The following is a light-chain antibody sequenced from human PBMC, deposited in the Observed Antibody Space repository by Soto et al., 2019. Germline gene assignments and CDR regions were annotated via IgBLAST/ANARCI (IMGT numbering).Light chain of an antibody. CDR3: QQSYSHPT. Sequence: QLTQSPYSLSASVGDRVTITCRASQSIDIYLHWYQQKPGKAPKLLIYSASSSQRGVPSRFSGSGSGTDFTLTISSLQPEDSATYYCQQSYSHPTFGQGTKVEVK. CDR1: QSIDIY. J-gene: IGKJ1*01. CDR2: SAS. V-gene: IGKV1-39*01.